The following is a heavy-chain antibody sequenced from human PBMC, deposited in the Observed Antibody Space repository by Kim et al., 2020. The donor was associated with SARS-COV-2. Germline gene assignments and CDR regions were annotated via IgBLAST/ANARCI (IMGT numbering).Heavy chain of an antibody. CDR2: ISSSSSYI. CDR1: GFTFSSYS. J-gene: IGHJ4*02. V-gene: IGHV3-21*01. Sequence: GGSLRLSCAASGFTFSSYSMNWVRQAPGKGLEWVSSISSSSSYIYYADSVKGRFTISRDNAKNSLYLQMNSLRAEDTAVYYCARDHPTTVTTLDYWGQGTLVTVSS. D-gene: IGHD4-17*01. CDR3: ARDHPTTVTTLDY.